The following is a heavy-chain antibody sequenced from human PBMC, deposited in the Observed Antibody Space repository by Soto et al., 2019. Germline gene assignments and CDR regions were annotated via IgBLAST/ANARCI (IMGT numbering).Heavy chain of an antibody. CDR3: AXELFGRSVWFDX. Sequence: PSETLSLTCTVSGGSISNYYWSWVRQPPGKGLEWIGYIYYSGSTNYNPSLKSRVTISVDTSKNQFSLKLSSVTAADTAVYYCAXELFGRSVWFDXWGQGTLVTVSS. D-gene: IGHD3-10*01. CDR2: IYYSGST. CDR1: GGSISNYY. J-gene: IGHJ5*02. V-gene: IGHV4-59*01.